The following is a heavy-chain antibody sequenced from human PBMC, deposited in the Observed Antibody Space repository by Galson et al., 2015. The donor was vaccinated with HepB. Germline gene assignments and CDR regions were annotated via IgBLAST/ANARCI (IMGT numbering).Heavy chain of an antibody. CDR1: GFTFSSYA. V-gene: IGHV3-64D*06. CDR2: ISSNGGST. Sequence: SLRLSCAASGFTFSSYAMHWVRQAPGKGLEYVSAISSNGGSTYYADSVKGRFTISRDNSKNTLYLQMSSLRAEDTAVYYCVKAGDWNDGVGGSWFDPWGQGTLVTVSS. J-gene: IGHJ5*02. CDR3: VKAGDWNDGVGGSWFDP. D-gene: IGHD1-1*01.